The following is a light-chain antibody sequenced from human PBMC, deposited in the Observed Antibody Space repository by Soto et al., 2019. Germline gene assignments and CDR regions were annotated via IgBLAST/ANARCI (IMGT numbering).Light chain of an antibody. CDR3: XTXDTGTVVTGIVV. J-gene: IGLJ2*01. CDR2: VNSDGSH. Sequence: QTVVTQSPSAXASLGASVKFTCTLSSGHSSYVIAWHQQQPEKGPRFLMKVNSDGSHTKGDGIPDRFSGSSSGAERYLTISSXXSXXXGXXXXXTXDTGTVVTGIVVFGGGTKVTVL. CDR1: SGHSSYV. V-gene: IGLV4-69*01.